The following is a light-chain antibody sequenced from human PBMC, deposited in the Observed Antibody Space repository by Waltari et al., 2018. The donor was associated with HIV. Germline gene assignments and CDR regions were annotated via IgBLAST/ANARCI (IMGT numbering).Light chain of an antibody. V-gene: IGKV4-1*01. Sequence: DIVMTQSPDSLAVSLGERATINCKSSPNIIHFSNYNNYLAWYKQKPGQPPKLHIYWASNREAGVPDRFNGSGSGTEFSLTISSLQAEDVAVYYCQQYSSPPRTFGQGTKVEIK. J-gene: IGKJ1*01. CDR3: QQYSSPPRT. CDR2: WAS. CDR1: PNIIHFSNYNNY.